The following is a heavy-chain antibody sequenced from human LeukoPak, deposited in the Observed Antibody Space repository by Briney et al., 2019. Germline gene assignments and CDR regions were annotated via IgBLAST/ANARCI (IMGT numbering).Heavy chain of an antibody. CDR3: AKDVLRLNYGYFDL. CDR1: GFALSNYA. J-gene: IGHJ2*01. D-gene: IGHD3-16*01. CDR2: ISYSSGSI. Sequence: GGSLRLSCAASGFALSNYAMSWVRQGPGKGPEWVAGISYSSGSIYYLDSVKGRFTISRDNSRNTLYLQMNSLRAEDTAVYYCAKDVLRLNYGYFDLWGRGTLVSVSS. V-gene: IGHV3-23*01.